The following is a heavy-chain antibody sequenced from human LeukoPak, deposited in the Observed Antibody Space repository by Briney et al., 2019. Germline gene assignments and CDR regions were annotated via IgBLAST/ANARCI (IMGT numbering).Heavy chain of an antibody. V-gene: IGHV3-23*01. Sequence: PGGSLRLSCAASGFTFSSYAMSWVRQAPGKGLEWVSAISGSGGSTYYADSVKGRFTISRDNSKNTLYLQMNSLRAEDAAVYYCANQYYYGSGSPKRRYCFDYWGQGTLVTVSS. D-gene: IGHD3-10*01. CDR1: GFTFSSYA. CDR2: ISGSGGST. J-gene: IGHJ4*02. CDR3: ANQYYYGSGSPKRRYCFDY.